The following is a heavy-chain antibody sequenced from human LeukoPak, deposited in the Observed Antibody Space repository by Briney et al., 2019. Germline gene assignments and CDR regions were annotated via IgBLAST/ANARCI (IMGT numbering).Heavy chain of an antibody. J-gene: IGHJ4*02. Sequence: GGSLRLSCAASGFTFDDYAMHWVRQAPGKGLEWVSGISWNSGSIGYADSEKGRFTISRDNAKNSLYLQMNSLRAEDTALYYCAKDPSYSYGSIDYWGQGTLVTVSS. V-gene: IGHV3-9*01. CDR1: GFTFDDYA. CDR2: ISWNSGSI. CDR3: AKDPSYSYGSIDY. D-gene: IGHD5-18*01.